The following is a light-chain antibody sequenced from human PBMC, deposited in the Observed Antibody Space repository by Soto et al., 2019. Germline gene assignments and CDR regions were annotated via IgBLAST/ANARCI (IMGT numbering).Light chain of an antibody. V-gene: IGLV2-11*01. CDR1: SSDVGGYNY. CDR2: DVT. Sequence: QLVLTQPRSVSGSPGQSVTISCAGTSSDVGGYNYVSWYQQHPGKAPKLMIYDVTKRPSGVPNRFSGSKSGNRASLTISGLQAEDEADYYCCSYAGSYSYVFGVGTKVTVL. J-gene: IGLJ1*01. CDR3: CSYAGSYSYV.